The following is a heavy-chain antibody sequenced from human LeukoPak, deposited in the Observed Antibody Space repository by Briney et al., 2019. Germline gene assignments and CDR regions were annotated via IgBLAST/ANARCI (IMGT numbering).Heavy chain of an antibody. CDR3: ARGGLGCRSGNCYWGATDV. J-gene: IGHJ6*02. V-gene: IGHV1-18*01. Sequence: ATLKVSCKASGYTFTTYSITWVRQAPGQRLEFMGLIRTYNGDTNYAQKVQGRVTMTRDTSTSTAYMELRSLRSDDTAVYYCARGGLGCRSGNCYWGATDVWGQGTTVTVSS. CDR1: GYTFTTYS. CDR2: IRTYNGDT. D-gene: IGHD2-2*01.